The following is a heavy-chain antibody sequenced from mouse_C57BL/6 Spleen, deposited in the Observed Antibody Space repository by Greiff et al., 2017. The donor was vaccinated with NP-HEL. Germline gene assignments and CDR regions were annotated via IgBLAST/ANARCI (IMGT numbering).Heavy chain of an antibody. CDR2: IDPSDSYT. J-gene: IGHJ2*01. CDR3: ARGSGYVHY. V-gene: IGHV1-50*01. CDR1: GYTFTSYW. D-gene: IGHD3-2*02. Sequence: QVQLQQPGAELVKPGASVKLSCKASGYTFTSYWMQWVKQRPGQGLEWIGEIDPSDSYTNYNQKFKGKATLTVDTSSSTAYMQLSSLTSEDCAVYYCARGSGYVHYWGQGTTLTVSS.